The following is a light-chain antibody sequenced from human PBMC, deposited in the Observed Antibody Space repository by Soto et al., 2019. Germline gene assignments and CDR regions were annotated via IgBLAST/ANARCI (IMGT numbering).Light chain of an antibody. CDR1: SGDVGGYNY. Sequence: QSALTQPASVSGSPGQSITISCTGTSGDVGGYNYVSWYQQHPGKAPKLMIYEVSNRPSGVSDRFSGSKSGNTASLTISGLQAEDEADYYCNSYTSSSTWIFGGGTKVTVL. CDR2: EVS. J-gene: IGLJ2*01. V-gene: IGLV2-14*01. CDR3: NSYTSSSTWI.